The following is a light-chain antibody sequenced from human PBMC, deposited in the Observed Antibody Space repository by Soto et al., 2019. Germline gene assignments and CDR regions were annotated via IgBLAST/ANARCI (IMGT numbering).Light chain of an antibody. CDR2: GVS. J-gene: IGLJ1*01. V-gene: IGLV2-8*01. Sequence: QSVLTQPPSASGSPGQSVTISCTGTSSDVGAYHYVSWYQQHPGKAPTLVIYGVSQRPSGVPDRFSGSKSGNTASLTVSGLQADDEADYYCSSYAGTSNYVFGTGTKVTVL. CDR3: SSYAGTSNYV. CDR1: SSDVGAYHY.